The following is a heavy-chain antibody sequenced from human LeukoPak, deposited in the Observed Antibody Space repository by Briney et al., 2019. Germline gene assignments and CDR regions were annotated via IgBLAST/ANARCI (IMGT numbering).Heavy chain of an antibody. CDR1: GYTFTSYY. J-gene: IGHJ6*03. CDR2: INLSGGST. V-gene: IGHV1-46*01. Sequence: ASVKVSCKASGYTFTSYYMHWVRQAPGQGLEWMGIINLSGGSTSYAQKFQGRVTMTRDMSTNTVYMELSSLRSEDTAVYYCARDRYSSSWYGYYYYYMDVWGKGTTVTVSS. CDR3: ARDRYSSSWYGYYYYYMDV. D-gene: IGHD6-13*01.